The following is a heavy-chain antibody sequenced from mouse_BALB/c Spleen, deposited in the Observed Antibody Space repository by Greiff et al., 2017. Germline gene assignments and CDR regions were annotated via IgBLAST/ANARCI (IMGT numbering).Heavy chain of an antibody. CDR3: TVITNYYAMDY. D-gene: IGHD2-4*01. Sequence: VESGGGLVQPGGSMKLSCVASGFTFSNYWMNWVRQSPEKGLEWVAEIRLKSNNYATHYAESVKGRFTISRDDSKSSVYLQMNNLRAEDTGIYYCTVITNYYAMDYWGQGTSVTVSS. CDR1: GFTFSNYW. V-gene: IGHV6-6*02. J-gene: IGHJ4*01. CDR2: IRLKSNNYAT.